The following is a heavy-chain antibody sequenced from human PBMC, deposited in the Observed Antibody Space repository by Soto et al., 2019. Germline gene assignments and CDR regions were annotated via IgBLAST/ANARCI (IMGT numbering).Heavy chain of an antibody. J-gene: IGHJ4*02. D-gene: IGHD5-12*01. CDR1: GGSISSYY. V-gene: IGHV4-59*01. Sequence: SETLSLTCTVSGGSISSYYWSWIRQPPGKGLEWIGYIYYSGSTNYNPSLKSRVTISVDTSKNQFSLKLSSVTAADTAVYYCARVGGYNCFDYWGQGTLVTVSS. CDR2: IYYSGST. CDR3: ARVGGYNCFDY.